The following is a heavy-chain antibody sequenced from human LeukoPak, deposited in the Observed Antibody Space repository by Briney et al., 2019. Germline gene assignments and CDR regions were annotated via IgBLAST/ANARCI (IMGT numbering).Heavy chain of an antibody. Sequence: GAPVKVSCKASGYTFTSYGISWVRQAPGQGLGWMGWISAYNGNTNYAQKLQGRVTMTTDTSTSTAYMELRSLRSDDTAVYYRARPSVGEADDAFDIWGQGTMVTVSS. J-gene: IGHJ3*02. CDR1: GYTFTSYG. V-gene: IGHV1-18*01. CDR3: ARPSVGEADDAFDI. D-gene: IGHD3-16*01. CDR2: ISAYNGNT.